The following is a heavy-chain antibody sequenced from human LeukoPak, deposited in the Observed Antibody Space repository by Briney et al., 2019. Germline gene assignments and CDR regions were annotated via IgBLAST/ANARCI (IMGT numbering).Heavy chain of an antibody. CDR1: GVSISSYY. J-gene: IGHJ3*02. CDR2: IYYSAST. Sequence: SETLSLTCTVSGVSISSYYWSWIRQPPGKGLERIGYIYYSASTNYNPSLKSRVTMSVDTSQNQFSLKLNSVTAADTAVYYCARRPRLWLTYYYGSGRFLGAFDIWGQGTMVTVSS. CDR3: ARRPRLWLTYYYGSGRFLGAFDI. V-gene: IGHV4-59*12. D-gene: IGHD3-10*01.